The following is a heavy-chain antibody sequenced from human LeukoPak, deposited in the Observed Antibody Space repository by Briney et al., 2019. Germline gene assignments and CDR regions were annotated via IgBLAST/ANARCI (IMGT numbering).Heavy chain of an antibody. CDR2: IIPIFGTA. D-gene: IGHD2-2*01. CDR1: GGTFSSYA. Sequence: ASVKVSCKASGGTFSSYAISWVRQAPGQGLEWMGGIIPIFGTANYAQKFQGRVTITADESTSTAYMELSSLRSEDTAVYYCARSEDIVVVPAATTTVGFDPWGQGTLVTVSS. V-gene: IGHV1-69*13. CDR3: ARSEDIVVVPAATTTVGFDP. J-gene: IGHJ5*02.